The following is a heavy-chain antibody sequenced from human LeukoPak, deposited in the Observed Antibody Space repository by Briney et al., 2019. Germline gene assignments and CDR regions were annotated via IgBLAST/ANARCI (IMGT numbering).Heavy chain of an antibody. CDR1: GGTFSSYA. CDR3: ARVRVRGVPWDY. Sequence: SVKVSCKASGGTFSSYAISWVRQAPGQGLEWMGRIIPILGIANYAQKFQGRVTITADKSTSTAYMELSSLRSEDTAVYYCARVRVRGVPWDYWGQGTLVTVSS. CDR2: IIPILGIA. J-gene: IGHJ4*02. D-gene: IGHD3-10*02. V-gene: IGHV1-69*04.